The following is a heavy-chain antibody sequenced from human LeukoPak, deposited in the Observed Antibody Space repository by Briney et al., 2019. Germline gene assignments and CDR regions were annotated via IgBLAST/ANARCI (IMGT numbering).Heavy chain of an antibody. J-gene: IGHJ3*01. CDR3: VREASTSYYDSSGYYRQTETFDV. V-gene: IGHV4-61*01. D-gene: IGHD3-22*01. CDR2: VYYSGRT. Sequence: SETLSLTCGVSGGSVSSDTYYWHWIRRSPGKGLEWVGSVYYSGRTKYNPSLKSRVTMSIDTSKNQVSLRLTSVTAANTAMYFCVREASTSYYDSSGYYRQTETFDVWGLGTMVTVSS. CDR1: GGSVSSDTYY.